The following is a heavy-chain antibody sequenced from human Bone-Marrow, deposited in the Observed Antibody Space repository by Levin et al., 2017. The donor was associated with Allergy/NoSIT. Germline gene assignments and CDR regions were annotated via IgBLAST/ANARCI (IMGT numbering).Heavy chain of an antibody. CDR2: ISGSGGST. J-gene: IGHJ1*01. CDR3: AKGEVAATGYFQH. Sequence: GESLKISCAASGFTFGSYAMSWVRQAPGKGLEWVSAISGSGGSTYYADSVKGRFTISRDNSKNTLYLQMNSLRAEDTAVYYCAKGEVAATGYFQHWGQGTLVTVSS. D-gene: IGHD6-19*01. V-gene: IGHV3-23*01. CDR1: GFTFGSYA.